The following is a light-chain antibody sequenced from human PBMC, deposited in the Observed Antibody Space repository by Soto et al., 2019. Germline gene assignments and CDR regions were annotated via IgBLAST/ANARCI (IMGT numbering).Light chain of an antibody. Sequence: QSVLTQPPSASGTPGQRVTISCSGSGSNIGSDTVNWYQQLPGTAPKLLIYSINQRPSGVPDRFSGSKSGTSASLAISGLQSEDEADYYCAAWDDIVNGYVFGTGTKLTVL. J-gene: IGLJ1*01. CDR2: SIN. V-gene: IGLV1-44*01. CDR3: AAWDDIVNGYV. CDR1: GSNIGSDT.